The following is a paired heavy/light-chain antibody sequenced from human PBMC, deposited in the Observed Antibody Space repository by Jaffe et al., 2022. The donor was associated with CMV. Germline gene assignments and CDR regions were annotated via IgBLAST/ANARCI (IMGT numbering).Heavy chain of an antibody. CDR3: VRDRGGYTYGYAFDF. D-gene: IGHD5-18*01. CDR2: ISSSGRTI. CDR1: GFSFSSYE. Sequence: EVQLVESGGGLVQPGGSLRLSCAASGFSFSSYEMNWVRQAPGKGLEWVSYISSSGRTIKYADSVMGRFTISRDNAKNSLYLLLNSLRAEDTAIYYCVRDRGGYTYGYAFDFWGQGTLVSVSS. V-gene: IGHV3-48*03. J-gene: IGHJ4*02.
Light chain of an antibody. CDR2: SDN. CDR1: SSNIGSDT. Sequence: QSVLTQPPSASGTPGQRVTISCSGSSSNIGSDTVNWYQQLPGTAPKLLIYSDNQRPSGVPARFSGSKSGTSASLAISGLQSEDEADYYCGTWDDSLNAWVFGGGTKLTVL. CDR3: GTWDDSLNAWV. J-gene: IGLJ3*02. V-gene: IGLV1-44*01.